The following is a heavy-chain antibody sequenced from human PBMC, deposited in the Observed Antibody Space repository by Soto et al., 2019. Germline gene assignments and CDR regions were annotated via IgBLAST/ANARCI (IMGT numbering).Heavy chain of an antibody. V-gene: IGHV3-23*01. J-gene: IGHJ6*02. D-gene: IGHD3-10*01. Sequence: GGSLRLSCAASGFTFSSYAMSWVRQAPGKGLEWVSAISGSGGSTYYADSVKGRFTISRDNSKNTLYLQMNSLRAEDTAVYYCATYSLWTYSMDVWGQGTTVTVSS. CDR1: GFTFSSYA. CDR3: ATYSLWTYSMDV. CDR2: ISGSGGST.